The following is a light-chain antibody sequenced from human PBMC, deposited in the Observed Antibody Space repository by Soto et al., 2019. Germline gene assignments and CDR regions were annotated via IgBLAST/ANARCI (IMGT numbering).Light chain of an antibody. J-gene: IGKJ5*01. Sequence: ELVMTQSPATLSVSPGGRATLSCRASQSVFGKIAWYQQKPGQAPRLLIYDASNRATGIPARFSGSGSGTDFTLTISSLEPEDFAVYYCQQRSNWITFGQGTRLEIK. CDR2: DAS. CDR3: QQRSNWIT. V-gene: IGKV3-11*01. CDR1: QSVFGK.